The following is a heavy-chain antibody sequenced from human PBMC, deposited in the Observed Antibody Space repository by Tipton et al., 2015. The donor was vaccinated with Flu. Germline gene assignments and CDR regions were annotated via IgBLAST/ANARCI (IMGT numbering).Heavy chain of an antibody. D-gene: IGHD3-3*01. CDR3: ARSSSFTIFGAF. V-gene: IGHV4-39*01. CDR2: LYYSGNT. Sequence: TLSLTCTVSGGSISSSNYYWGWIRQPPGKGLEWIGSLYYSGNTYYNPSPKSRVTISVDTSKSQFSLRLNSVSAADTAVYYCARSSSFTIFGAFWGQGTLVNGSS. CDR1: GGSISSSNYY. J-gene: IGHJ4*02.